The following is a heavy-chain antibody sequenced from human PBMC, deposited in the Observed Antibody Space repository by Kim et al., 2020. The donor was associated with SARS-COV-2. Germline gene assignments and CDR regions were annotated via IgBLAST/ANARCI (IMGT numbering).Heavy chain of an antibody. V-gene: IGHV3-30*18. D-gene: IGHD3-3*01. Sequence: GGSLRLSCAASGFTFSSYGMHWVRQAPGKGLEWVAVISYDGSNKYYADSVKGRFTISRDNSKNTLYLQMNSLRAEDTAVYYCAKDLGFLEWLLAFEYCGLGALVTVSS. CDR1: GFTFSSYG. CDR3: AKDLGFLEWLLAFEY. CDR2: ISYDGSNK. J-gene: IGHJ4*02.